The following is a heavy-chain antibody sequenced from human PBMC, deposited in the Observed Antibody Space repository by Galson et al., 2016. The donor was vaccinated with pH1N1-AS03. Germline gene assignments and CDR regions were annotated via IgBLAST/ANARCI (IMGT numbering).Heavy chain of an antibody. J-gene: IGHJ4*02. V-gene: IGHV3-11*01. CDR2: ITSSGGSGPTI. Sequence: SLRLSCAAPGFTFSDYYMSWIRQAPGKGLEWISCITSSGGSGPTIYYADSVKGRFTISRDNAENSLYLQMNSLRADDTAVYYCARGWYDIWTGYLVDPFDYWGQGALVTVSS. D-gene: IGHD3-9*01. CDR1: GFTFSDYY. CDR3: ARGWYDIWTGYLVDPFDY.